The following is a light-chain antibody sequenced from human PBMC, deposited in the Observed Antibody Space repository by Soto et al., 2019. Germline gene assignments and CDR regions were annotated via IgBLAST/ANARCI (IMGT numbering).Light chain of an antibody. CDR3: QQYGSSPPVT. CDR1: QSVSSTY. V-gene: IGKV3-20*01. Sequence: EIVLTQSPGTLSLSPGERATLSCRASQSVSSTYLAWYQQKPGQAPRLLIYGASNRATGIPDRFSGSGSGTDFTLTISRLEPEDFAVYYCQQYGSSPPVTFAKGHDWRLN. J-gene: IGKJ5*01. CDR2: GAS.